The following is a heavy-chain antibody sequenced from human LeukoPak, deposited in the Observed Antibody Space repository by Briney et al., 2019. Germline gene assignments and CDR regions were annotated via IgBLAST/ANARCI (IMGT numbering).Heavy chain of an antibody. V-gene: IGHV1-8*01. CDR1: GYPFTDFD. D-gene: IGHD3-3*01. CDR2: MTPNTGKT. Sequence: ASVRVSCKASGYPFTDFDINWVRQASGQGLEWMGKMTPNTGKTDYAQKFQGRVTITRDTSINTVYMDLYSLTSNDTAVYYCVRSFVDFWIGYYRRDWLDPWGHGTLVTVSS. CDR3: VRSFVDFWIGYYRRDWLDP. J-gene: IGHJ5*02.